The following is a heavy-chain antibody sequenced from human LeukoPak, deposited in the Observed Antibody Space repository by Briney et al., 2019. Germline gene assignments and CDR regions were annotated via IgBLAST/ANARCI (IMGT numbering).Heavy chain of an antibody. J-gene: IGHJ3*02. Sequence: SETLSLTCTVSGGSISSSSYYWDWIRQPPGKGLEWIGRIYTSGSTNYNPSLKSRVNISLDTSENQFSLKLSSVTAADTAVYYCARALGAFDIWGQGTMTVSS. CDR1: GGSISSSSYY. V-gene: IGHV4-39*07. CDR3: ARALGAFDI. CDR2: IYTSGST.